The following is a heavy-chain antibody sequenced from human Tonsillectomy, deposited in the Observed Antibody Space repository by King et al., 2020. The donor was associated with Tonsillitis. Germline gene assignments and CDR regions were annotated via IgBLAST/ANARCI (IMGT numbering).Heavy chain of an antibody. V-gene: IGHV3-23*04. D-gene: IGHD3-22*01. J-gene: IGHJ3*02. CDR1: GFTFSSYA. CDR3: AKNIRGSWLSGAFDI. CDR2: ISGSGGST. Sequence: VQLVESGGGLVQPGGSLRLSCAASGFTFSSYAMSWVRQATGKGLEWVSAISGSGGSTYYADSVKGRFTITRDNSKNTLYLQMNSRRAEDTAVYYCAKNIRGSWLSGAFDIWGQGTMVTVSS.